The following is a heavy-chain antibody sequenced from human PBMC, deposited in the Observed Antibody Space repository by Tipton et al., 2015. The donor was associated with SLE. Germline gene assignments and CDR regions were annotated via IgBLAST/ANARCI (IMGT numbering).Heavy chain of an antibody. Sequence: TLSLTCTVSGGSIGSSGYYWGWIRQPPGKGLEWIGSIYYSGSTSYNPSLKSRVTISVDTSKNQFSLKLSSVTAADTAVYYCARGTGAPDYWGQGTLVTVSS. CDR3: ARGTGAPDY. J-gene: IGHJ4*02. D-gene: IGHD1-26*01. V-gene: IGHV4-39*01. CDR2: IYYSGST. CDR1: GGSIGSSGYY.